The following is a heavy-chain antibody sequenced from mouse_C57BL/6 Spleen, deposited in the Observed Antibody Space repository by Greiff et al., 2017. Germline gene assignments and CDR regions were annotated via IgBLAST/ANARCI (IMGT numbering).Heavy chain of an antibody. D-gene: IGHD2-4*01. Sequence: EVHLVESGGDLVKPGGSLKFSCAASGFTFSSYGMSWVRQTPDKRLEWVATISSGGSYTYYPDSVKGRFTISRDNAKNTLYLQMSSLKSEDTAMYYCARHGRDYAAYWGQGTLVTVSA. CDR3: ARHGRDYAAY. CDR1: GFTFSSYG. J-gene: IGHJ3*01. V-gene: IGHV5-6*01. CDR2: ISSGGSYT.